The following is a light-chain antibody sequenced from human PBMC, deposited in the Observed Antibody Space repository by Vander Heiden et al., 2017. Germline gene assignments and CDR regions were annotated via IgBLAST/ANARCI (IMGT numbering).Light chain of an antibody. J-gene: IGKJ3*01. V-gene: IGKV2-28*01. CDR1: QSLLHSNGYNY. Sequence: DIVMTQSPLCLPVTPGEPASISCRSSQSLLHSNGYNYLDWYLQRPGQSPQLLIYWASNRASGVPDRFSGSGSGTDFTLKISRVEAEDVGVYYCMQALQTPRTFGPGTKVDIK. CDR2: WAS. CDR3: MQALQTPRT.